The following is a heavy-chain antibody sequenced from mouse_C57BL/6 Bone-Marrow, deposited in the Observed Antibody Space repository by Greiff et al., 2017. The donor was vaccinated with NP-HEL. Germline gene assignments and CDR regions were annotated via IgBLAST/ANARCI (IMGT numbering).Heavy chain of an antibody. J-gene: IGHJ1*03. CDR3: ARRAITTVVDWYFDV. CDR2: INPYNGGT. D-gene: IGHD1-1*01. V-gene: IGHV1-19*01. Sequence: EVQLQQSGPVLVKPGASVKMSCKASGYTFTDYYMNWVKQSHGKSLEWIGVINPYNGGTSYNQKFKGKATLTVDKSSSTAYMELNSLTSEDSAVYYCARRAITTVVDWYFDVWGTGTTVTVSS. CDR1: GYTFTDYY.